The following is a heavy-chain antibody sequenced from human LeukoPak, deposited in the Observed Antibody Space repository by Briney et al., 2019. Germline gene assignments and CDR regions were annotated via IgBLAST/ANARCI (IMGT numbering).Heavy chain of an antibody. CDR3: VHGKQWLAFDS. CDR2: TYNSGTT. Sequence: SQTLSLTYTVSGGSISSYYWRWIRQPPGMGLQCIGNTYNSGTTNYHPSLNGRATISVDTSKNHFSLKLTSVTAADTAVYYCVHGKQWLAFDSWGQEILVTVSS. CDR1: GGSISSYY. V-gene: IGHV4-4*09. J-gene: IGHJ4*02. D-gene: IGHD6-19*01.